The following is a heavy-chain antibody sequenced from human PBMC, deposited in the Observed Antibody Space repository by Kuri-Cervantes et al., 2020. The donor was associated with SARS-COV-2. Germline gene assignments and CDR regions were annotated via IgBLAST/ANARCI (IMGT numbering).Heavy chain of an antibody. D-gene: IGHD3-22*01. Sequence: SVKVSCKASGGTFSSYAISWVRQAPGQGLEWMGGIIPIFGTANYAQKFQGRVTITADESTSTAYMELSSLRSEDTAVYFCARVVIKYYYDSGPRPDNWFDSWGQGTLVTVSS. V-gene: IGHV1-69*13. CDR1: GGTFSSYA. J-gene: IGHJ5*01. CDR3: ARVVIKYYYDSGPRPDNWFDS. CDR2: IIPIFGTA.